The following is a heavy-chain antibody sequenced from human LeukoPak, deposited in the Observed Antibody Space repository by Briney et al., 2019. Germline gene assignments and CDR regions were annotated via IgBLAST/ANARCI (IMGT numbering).Heavy chain of an antibody. CDR3: AKDYYDSSGLFDY. J-gene: IGHJ4*02. CDR2: ISGSGGST. D-gene: IGHD3-22*01. V-gene: IGHV3-23*01. Sequence: GGSLRLSCAASGFTFSSYAMSWVRQAPEKGLEWVSGISGSGGSTYYADSVKGRFTISRDNSKNTLYLQMNSLRAEDTAVYYCAKDYYDSSGLFDYWGQGTLVTVSS. CDR1: GFTFSSYA.